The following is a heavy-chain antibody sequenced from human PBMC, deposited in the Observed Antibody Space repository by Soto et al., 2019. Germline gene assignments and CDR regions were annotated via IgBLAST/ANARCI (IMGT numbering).Heavy chain of an antibody. Sequence: PGGSLRLSCAASGFTFSSYAMHWVRQAPGKGLEWVAVISYDGSNKYYADSVKGRFTISRDNSKNTLYLQMNSLRAEDTAVYYCARDPWAHYYFDYWGQGTLVTVSS. V-gene: IGHV3-30-3*01. CDR3: ARDPWAHYYFDY. CDR1: GFTFSSYA. D-gene: IGHD7-27*01. CDR2: ISYDGSNK. J-gene: IGHJ4*02.